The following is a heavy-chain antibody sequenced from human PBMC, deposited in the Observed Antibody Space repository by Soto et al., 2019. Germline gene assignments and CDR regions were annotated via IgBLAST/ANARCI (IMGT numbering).Heavy chain of an antibody. D-gene: IGHD3-16*01. Sequence: PGGSLRLSCAASGFTFISFAMSWVRQAPGKGLEWVSAISGGGGSTYYADSVKGRFTISRDNSKNTLYLQMNSLRAEDTAVYYCAKDRLAGGFDYWGQGTLVTVSS. J-gene: IGHJ4*02. CDR1: GFTFISFA. CDR3: AKDRLAGGFDY. CDR2: ISGGGGST. V-gene: IGHV3-23*01.